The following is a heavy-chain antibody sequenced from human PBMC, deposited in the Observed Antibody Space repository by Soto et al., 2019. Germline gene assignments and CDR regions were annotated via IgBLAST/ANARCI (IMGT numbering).Heavy chain of an antibody. CDR3: ARDRACSSTSCAPPGLAP. V-gene: IGHV1-18*01. Sequence: GASVKLSSKASGYTFASYGRRWVRQAHEQGLEWMGWISAYNGNTNYAQKLQGRVTMTTDTSTSTAYMELRSLRSDDTAVYYCARDRACSSTSCAPPGLAPWRKGTLDPVSP. D-gene: IGHD2-2*01. CDR2: ISAYNGNT. J-gene: IGHJ1*01. CDR1: GYTFASYG.